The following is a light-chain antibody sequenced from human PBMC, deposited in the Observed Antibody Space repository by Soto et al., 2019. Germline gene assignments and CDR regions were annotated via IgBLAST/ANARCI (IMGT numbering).Light chain of an antibody. CDR1: QTIIGY. J-gene: IGKJ5*01. CDR3: QQGYSTPYT. CDR2: AAS. Sequence: DIQMTQSPSSLSASIGDSVTITCRASQTIIGYLNWYQQKPGKAPRLLINAASNLQSGVPSRFRGSGSETDFTLTITSLQPEDFATYYCQQGYSTPYTFGQGTRLEIK. V-gene: IGKV1-39*01.